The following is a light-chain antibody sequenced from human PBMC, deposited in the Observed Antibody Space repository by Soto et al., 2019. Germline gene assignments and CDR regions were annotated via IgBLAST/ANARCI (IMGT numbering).Light chain of an antibody. CDR3: LQDYKDPIT. Sequence: IQMTQSPSTLCASVGDRVTITCRASQRSSSWLDGYQQKPGKAPKLLIDAASSLQRWGPSRFSGRGSVTNFTLTSSSLQPEDFATYYCLQDYKDPITFGQGTRLENK. J-gene: IGKJ5*01. CDR2: AAS. V-gene: IGKV1-6*01. CDR1: QRSSSW.